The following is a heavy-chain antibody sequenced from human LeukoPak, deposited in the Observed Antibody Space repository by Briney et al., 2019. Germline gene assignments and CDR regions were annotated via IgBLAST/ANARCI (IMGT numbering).Heavy chain of an antibody. D-gene: IGHD3-10*01. V-gene: IGHV3-73*01. CDR2: VRSTANGYAR. Sequence: GGSLRLSCAASGFTFSCSALQGVSEASARGLEWGGGVRSTANGYARAYAASVKGRFTISRDDSKHTAYLQMDSLNTEDTAVYYCTGNYYGSGSYADFDYWGQGTLVTVSS. CDR1: GFTFSCSA. J-gene: IGHJ4*02. CDR3: TGNYYGSGSYADFDY.